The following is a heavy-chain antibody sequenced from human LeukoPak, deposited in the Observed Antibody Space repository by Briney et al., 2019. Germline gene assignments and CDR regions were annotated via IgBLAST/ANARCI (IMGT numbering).Heavy chain of an antibody. CDR2: ISYDGSNK. CDR3: VRGAYSSSWLNFDY. J-gene: IGHJ4*02. CDR1: GFTFSSYG. V-gene: IGHV3-30*03. Sequence: GGSLRLSCAASGFTFSSYGMHWVRQAPGQGLEWVAVISYDGSNKYYADSVKGRFTVSRDNSKNTLYLQMNSLRAEGTAVYYCVRGAYSSSWLNFDYWGQGTLVTVSS. D-gene: IGHD6-13*01.